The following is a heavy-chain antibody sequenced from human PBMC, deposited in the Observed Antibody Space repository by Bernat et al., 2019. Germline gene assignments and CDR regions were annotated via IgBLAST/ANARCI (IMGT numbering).Heavy chain of an antibody. Sequence: QLQLQESGPGLVKPSDTLSLTCTVSGFSISSSSYYLGLIRHPPCKGLECIGSIYYSGITYYTPSLKSRVTIYVDTSKNKFYLKLSLVTDADTAVYYCARERNDFWSGYYRLYGMDVWGQGTTVTVSS. D-gene: IGHD3-3*01. CDR1: GFSISSSSYY. CDR2: IYYSGIT. J-gene: IGHJ6*02. V-gene: IGHV4-39*02. CDR3: ARERNDFWSGYYRLYGMDV.